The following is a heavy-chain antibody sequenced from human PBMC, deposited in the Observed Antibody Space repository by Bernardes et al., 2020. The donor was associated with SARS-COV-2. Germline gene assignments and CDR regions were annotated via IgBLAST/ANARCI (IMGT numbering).Heavy chain of an antibody. CDR1: GFTFSSYG. V-gene: IGHV3-30*18. CDR3: ANSRARSTSVWFDP. Sequence: GGSLRLSCAASGFTFSSYGMHWVRQAPGKGLEWVAVISYDGSNKYYADSVKGRFTISRDNSKNTLYLQMNSLRAEDTAVYYCANSRARSTSVWFDPWGQGTLVTVSS. J-gene: IGHJ5*02. CDR2: ISYDGSNK. D-gene: IGHD2-2*01.